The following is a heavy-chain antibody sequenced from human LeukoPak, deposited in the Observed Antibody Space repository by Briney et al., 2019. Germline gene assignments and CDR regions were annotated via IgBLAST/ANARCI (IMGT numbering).Heavy chain of an antibody. CDR3: AKGVASSIWNAMDV. Sequence: GGSLRLSCAASGFTVSSNYMSWVRQAPGKGLEWVSVIYSGGSTYYADSVKGRFTISRDNSKNTLYLQMNSLRVEDTAVYYCAKGVASSIWNAMDVWGQGTLVTVSS. CDR1: GFTVSSNY. CDR2: IYSGGST. J-gene: IGHJ4*02. V-gene: IGHV3-53*05. D-gene: IGHD1-1*01.